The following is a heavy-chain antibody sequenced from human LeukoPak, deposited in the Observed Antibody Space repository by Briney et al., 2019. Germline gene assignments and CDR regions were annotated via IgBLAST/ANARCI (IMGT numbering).Heavy chain of an antibody. J-gene: IGHJ6*03. D-gene: IGHD3-16*02. V-gene: IGHV4-39*07. CDR2: IYYSGST. Sequence: SETLSLTCTVSGGSINSYYWGWIRQPPGKGLEWIGSIYYSGSTYYNPSLKSRVTISVDTSKNQFSLKLSSVTAADTAVYYCARGLRSPYYYYYMDVWGKGTTVTVSS. CDR3: ARGLRSPYYYYYMDV. CDR1: GGSINSYY.